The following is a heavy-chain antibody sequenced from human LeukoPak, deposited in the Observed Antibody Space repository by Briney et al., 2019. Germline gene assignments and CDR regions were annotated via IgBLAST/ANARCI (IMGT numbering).Heavy chain of an antibody. D-gene: IGHD3-22*01. CDR2: IKSNTDGGTT. V-gene: IGHV3-15*01. J-gene: IGHJ3*02. Sequence: GSLRLSCAAFGFTFSNAWMSWVRQAPGKGLEWVGRIKSNTDGGTTDYAAPVKGRFTISRDDSKNTLYLQMNSLKTEDTAVYYCTTDSPYYYDSSYNAFDIWGQGTMVTVSS. CDR1: GFTFSNAW. CDR3: TTDSPYYYDSSYNAFDI.